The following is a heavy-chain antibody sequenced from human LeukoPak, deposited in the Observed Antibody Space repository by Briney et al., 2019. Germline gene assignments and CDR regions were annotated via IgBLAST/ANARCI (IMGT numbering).Heavy chain of an antibody. Sequence: GGSLRLSCAASGFTVSSNYMSWVRQAPGKGLEWIAYISSSGSDFSYADSVKGRFTIARDNAKNSVYLEMNSLRADDTAVYYCARSARLRKGVVEVTALDDWGQGTLVTVSS. CDR1: GFTVSSNY. CDR2: ISSSGSDF. V-gene: IGHV3-21*05. J-gene: IGHJ4*02. D-gene: IGHD3-3*01. CDR3: ARSARLRKGVVEVTALDD.